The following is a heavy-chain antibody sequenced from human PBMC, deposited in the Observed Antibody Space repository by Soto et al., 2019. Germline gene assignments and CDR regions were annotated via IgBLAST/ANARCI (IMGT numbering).Heavy chain of an antibody. CDR3: AAYSHKGY. CDR2: IYSGGST. Sequence: GGSLGLSCAASGFIFCDYALRWVRPAPGKGLEWVSLIYSGGSTYYADSVKGRFTISRDSSKNTLYLQMNSLRAEDTAMYYCAAYSHKGYWGQGTLVTVSS. D-gene: IGHD3-16*01. CDR1: GFIFCDYA. V-gene: IGHV3-66*01. J-gene: IGHJ4*02.